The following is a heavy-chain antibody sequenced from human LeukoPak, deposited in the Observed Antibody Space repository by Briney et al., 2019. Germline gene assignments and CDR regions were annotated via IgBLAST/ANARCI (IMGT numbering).Heavy chain of an antibody. Sequence: PSETLPLTCTVSGGSISSYYWSWIRQPPGKGLEWIGYIYFSGNTNYNPSLKSRVTISVDTSKNQFSLKLTSVTAADTAVYYCARVGVPGSFDYWGQGTLVTVSS. CDR3: ARVGVPGSFDY. CDR2: IYFSGNT. J-gene: IGHJ4*02. V-gene: IGHV4-59*01. D-gene: IGHD3-3*01. CDR1: GGSISSYY.